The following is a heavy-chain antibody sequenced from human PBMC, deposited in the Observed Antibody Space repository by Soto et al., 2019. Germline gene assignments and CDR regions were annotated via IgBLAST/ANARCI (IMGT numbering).Heavy chain of an antibody. D-gene: IGHD3-10*01. V-gene: IGHV1-24*01. CDR1: GYTLTDLS. CDR3: ARALRGLTFYCYYGMDV. J-gene: IGHJ6*02. CDR2: FDPEDGET. Sequence: ASVKVSCKVSGYTLTDLSMQWVRQAPGKGLEWMGGFDPEDGETIYAQKFQGRVTMTEDTATDTAYMELRSLRSDDTAVYYCARALRGLTFYCYYGMDVWGQGTTVTVSS.